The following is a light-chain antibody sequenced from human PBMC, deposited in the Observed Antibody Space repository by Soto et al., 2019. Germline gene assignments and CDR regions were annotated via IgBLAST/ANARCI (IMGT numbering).Light chain of an antibody. J-gene: IGKJ1*01. Sequence: EIVMTQSPATLSVSPGERATLSCRASQSVSSNLAWYQQKPGQAPRLLIYGASNRATGIPARFSGSGSGTEFPLNISSVQAEDFAVYYGQEYNNWLTFGQGTKVEIK. CDR1: QSVSSN. CDR2: GAS. V-gene: IGKV3-15*01. CDR3: QEYNNWLT.